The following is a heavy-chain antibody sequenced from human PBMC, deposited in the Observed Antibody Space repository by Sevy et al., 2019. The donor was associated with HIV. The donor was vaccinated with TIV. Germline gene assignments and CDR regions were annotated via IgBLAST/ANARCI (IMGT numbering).Heavy chain of an antibody. CDR2: ISSSSSYI. CDR3: ARVPNGGEYCFDY. J-gene: IGHJ4*02. V-gene: IGHV3-21*01. D-gene: IGHD2-8*01. CDR1: GFTFSSYS. Sequence: GGSLRLSCAASGFTFSSYSMNWVRQAAGKGLEWVSSISSSSSYIYYGDSVKDRVTISRDKAKNSLYLQLNSLRAEDTAVYYCARVPNGGEYCFDYWGQGTLVTVSS.